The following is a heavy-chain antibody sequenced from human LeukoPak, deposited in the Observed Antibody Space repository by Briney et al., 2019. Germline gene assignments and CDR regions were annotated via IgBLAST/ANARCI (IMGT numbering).Heavy chain of an antibody. J-gene: IGHJ4*02. V-gene: IGHV3-30-3*01. D-gene: IGHD6-19*01. Sequence: GGSLRLSCAASGFTFSSYSMHWVRQAPGKGLEWVAVISYDGNSKYYADSVKGRFTISRDNSKNTLYLQMNSLRTEDTAVYYCARAEPGVTVAGIDSWGQGTLVTVSS. CDR3: ARAEPGVTVAGIDS. CDR2: ISYDGNSK. CDR1: GFTFSSYS.